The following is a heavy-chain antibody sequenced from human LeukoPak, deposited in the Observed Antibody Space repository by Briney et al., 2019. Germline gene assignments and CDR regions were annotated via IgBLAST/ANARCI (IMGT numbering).Heavy chain of an antibody. V-gene: IGHV3-74*01. CDR2: INSDGSST. Sequence: GGSLRLSCAASGFTFSSYWMHWVRQAPGKGLVWVSRINSDGSSTSYADSVKGRFTISRDNAKNTLYLQMNSLRAEDTAVYYCARVDGGYLRTETHYWGQGTLVTVSS. J-gene: IGHJ4*02. D-gene: IGHD5-12*01. CDR3: ARVDGGYLRTETHY. CDR1: GFTFSSYW.